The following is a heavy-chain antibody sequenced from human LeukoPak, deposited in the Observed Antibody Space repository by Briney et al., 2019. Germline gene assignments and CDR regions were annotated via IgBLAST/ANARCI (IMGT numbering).Heavy chain of an antibody. CDR2: IYYIGST. Sequence: PSETLSLTCTVSGGSISSYYWSWVRQPPGKGLEWIGCIYYIGSTNYNPSLKSRVTISLDTSKNQFSLKLSSVTAADTAVYYCARHEPYCSGGSCYLDYWGQGTLVTVSS. J-gene: IGHJ4*02. CDR1: GGSISSYY. D-gene: IGHD2-15*01. V-gene: IGHV4-59*08. CDR3: ARHEPYCSGGSCYLDY.